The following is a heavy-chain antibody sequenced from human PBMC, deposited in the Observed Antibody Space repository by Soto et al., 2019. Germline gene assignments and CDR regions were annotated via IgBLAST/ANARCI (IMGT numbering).Heavy chain of an antibody. Sequence: QITLKESGPTLVKPTQTLTLTCTFSGFSLSTSGVGVGWIRQPPGKALEWLALIYWDDDKRYSPSLKSRLTITKDTSKNQVVLTMTNMDPVDTATYYCAHRQLNYYDSSGYYDYWGQGTLVTVSS. J-gene: IGHJ4*02. CDR2: IYWDDDK. V-gene: IGHV2-5*02. CDR3: AHRQLNYYDSSGYYDY. D-gene: IGHD3-22*01. CDR1: GFSLSTSGVG.